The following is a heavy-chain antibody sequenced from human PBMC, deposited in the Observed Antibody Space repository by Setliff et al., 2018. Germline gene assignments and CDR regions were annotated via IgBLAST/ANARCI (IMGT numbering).Heavy chain of an antibody. CDR2: IDPDGIGK. Sequence: QPSETLSLSCAASEFTFNKYWMTWVRQAPGKGLEWVANIDPDGIGKYYIDSVRGRFTISRDNAQKTLYLQMNSLRAEDTAVYYCARDRVSNSFYYYGLDVWGQGTTVTVSS. CDR1: EFTFNKYW. D-gene: IGHD1-1*01. CDR3: ARDRVSNSFYYYGLDV. V-gene: IGHV3-7*01. J-gene: IGHJ6*02.